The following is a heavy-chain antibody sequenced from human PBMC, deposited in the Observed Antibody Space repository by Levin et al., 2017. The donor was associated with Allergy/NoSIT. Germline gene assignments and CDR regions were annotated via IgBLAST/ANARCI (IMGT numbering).Heavy chain of an antibody. CDR1: GFTFSSYA. J-gene: IGHJ4*02. CDR3: ARGDWGNSYGLNDY. CDR2: ISYDGSNK. D-gene: IGHD5-18*01. Sequence: SGESLKISCAASGFTFSSYAMHWVRQAPGKGLEWVAVISYDGSNKYYADSVKGRFTISRDNSKNTLYLQMNSLRAEDTAVYYCARGDWGNSYGLNDYWGQGTLVTVSS. V-gene: IGHV3-30-3*01.